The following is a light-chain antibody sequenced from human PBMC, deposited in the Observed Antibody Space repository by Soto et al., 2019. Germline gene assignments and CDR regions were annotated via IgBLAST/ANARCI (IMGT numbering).Light chain of an antibody. CDR2: GAS. V-gene: IGKV3-20*01. Sequence: EIVLTQSPGTLSLSPGERATLSCRASQTVSSSYLVWYQQKPGQALRLLIYGASSRATGIPDRFSGSGSGTDFALPISRLEPEDFAVYYCQQYSALPSTFGQGTKLE. CDR3: QQYSALPST. J-gene: IGKJ2*01. CDR1: QTVSSSY.